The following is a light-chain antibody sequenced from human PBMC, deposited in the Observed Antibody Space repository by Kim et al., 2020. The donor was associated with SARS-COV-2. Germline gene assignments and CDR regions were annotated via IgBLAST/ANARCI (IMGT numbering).Light chain of an antibody. Sequence: QSVLTQPASVSGSPGQSITISCTGTSSDVGGYNYVSWYQQHPGKAPKLMIYDVSNRPSGISNRFSGSKSGNTASLTISGLQVEDEADYFCSSYTSSSTWVFGGGTQLTVL. V-gene: IGLV2-14*03. J-gene: IGLJ3*02. CDR2: DVS. CDR3: SSYTSSSTWV. CDR1: SSDVGGYNY.